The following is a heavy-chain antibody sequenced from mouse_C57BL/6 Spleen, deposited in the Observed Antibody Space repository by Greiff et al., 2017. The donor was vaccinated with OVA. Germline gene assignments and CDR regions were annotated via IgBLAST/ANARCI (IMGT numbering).Heavy chain of an antibody. CDR2: ISYDGSN. D-gene: IGHD4-1*01. Sequence: EVQLVESGPGLVKPSQSLSLTCSVTGYSITSGYYWNWIRQFPGNKLEWMGYISYDGSNNYNPSLKNRISITRDTSKNQFFLKLNSVTTEDTATYDCAGTGPFAYWGQGTLVTVSA. V-gene: IGHV3-6*01. CDR3: AGTGPFAY. CDR1: GYSITSGYY. J-gene: IGHJ3*01.